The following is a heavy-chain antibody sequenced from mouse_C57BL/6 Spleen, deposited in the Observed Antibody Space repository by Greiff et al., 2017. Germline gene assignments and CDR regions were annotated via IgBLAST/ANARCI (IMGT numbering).Heavy chain of an antibody. CDR1: GYTFTSYW. D-gene: IGHD1-1*01. CDR2: IDPSDSYT. CDR3: ARSNYYGFYYAMDY. J-gene: IGHJ4*01. Sequence: QVQLKQSGAELVMPGASVKLSCKASGYTFTSYWMHWVKQRPGQGLEWIGEIDPSDSYTNYNQKFKGKSTLTVDKSSSTAYMQLSSLTSEDSAVYYCARSNYYGFYYAMDYWGQGTSVTVSS. V-gene: IGHV1-69*01.